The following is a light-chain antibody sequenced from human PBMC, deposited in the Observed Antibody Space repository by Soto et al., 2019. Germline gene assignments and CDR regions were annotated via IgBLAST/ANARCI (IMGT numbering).Light chain of an antibody. V-gene: IGKV3-15*01. CDR2: GAS. CDR1: QRISSD. CDR3: QQYNNLPRT. Sequence: ETVMTQSPATLSVSPGERATLSCRASQRISSDLAWYQQKPGQAPRLLIYGASTTATGIPGRFSGSGSGREFTLTISSLQSEDFAVYYCQQYNNLPRTFGQGTKLEIK. J-gene: IGKJ2*01.